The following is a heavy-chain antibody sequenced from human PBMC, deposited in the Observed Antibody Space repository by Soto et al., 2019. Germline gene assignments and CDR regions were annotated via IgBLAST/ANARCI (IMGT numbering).Heavy chain of an antibody. J-gene: IGHJ2*01. CDR2: INDRGSI. CDR1: GGSFSGYY. V-gene: IGHV4-34*01. D-gene: IGHD3-9*01. CDR3: ARESHDIWTGPPRLSYFEH. Sequence: QVQLQKWGAGPLRPLETLSLTCGVSGGSFSGYYWAWIRQSPGKGLEWIGEINDRGSINYNPSLKSRVRLSVDTYNNHYSPDLKSVTAADTAVYYCARESHDIWTGPPRLSYFEHWGRGTQVTVSS.